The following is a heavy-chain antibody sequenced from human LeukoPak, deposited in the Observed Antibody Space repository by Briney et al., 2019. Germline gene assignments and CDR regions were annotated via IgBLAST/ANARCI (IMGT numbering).Heavy chain of an antibody. Sequence: GGSLRLSCAASGFNFRNAWMDWVRQAPGKGLEWVSYISSSGSTIYYAGSVKGRFTISRDNAKNSLYLQMNSLRAEDTAVYYCAREGVRYYGSGSYYNYALFDVWGQGTTVTVSS. V-gene: IGHV3-48*04. D-gene: IGHD3-10*01. CDR2: ISSSGSTI. J-gene: IGHJ6*02. CDR1: GFNFRNAW. CDR3: AREGVRYYGSGSYYNYALFDV.